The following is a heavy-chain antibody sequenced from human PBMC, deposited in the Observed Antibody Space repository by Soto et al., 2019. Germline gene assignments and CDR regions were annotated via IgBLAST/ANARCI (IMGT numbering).Heavy chain of an antibody. CDR3: ARVLVDYGSGRDYYYYGMDV. CDR1: SGSIDNVYW. CDR2: TSHDGVT. Sequence: SETLSLTCAVSSGSIDNVYWWSWVRQSPGKGLEWIGETSHDGVTNYNPSLEGRVTISIDKSKNQFYLDLNSVTAADTAVYYCARVLVDYGSGRDYYYYGMDVWGQGTTVTVSS. D-gene: IGHD3-10*01. V-gene: IGHV4-4*02. J-gene: IGHJ6*02.